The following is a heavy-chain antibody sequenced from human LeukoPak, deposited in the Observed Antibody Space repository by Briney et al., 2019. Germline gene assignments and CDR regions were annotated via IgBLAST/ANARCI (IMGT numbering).Heavy chain of an antibody. D-gene: IGHD3-22*01. V-gene: IGHV4-39*07. CDR2: IYYSGST. Sequence: SETLSLTCTVSGGSISSSSYYWGWIRQPPGKGLEWIGSIYYSGSTYHNPSLKSRVTISVDTSKNQFSLKLSSVTAADTAVYYCARSTSHRLYYFDYWGQGTLVTVSS. CDR1: GGSISSSSYY. CDR3: ARSTSHRLYYFDY. J-gene: IGHJ4*02.